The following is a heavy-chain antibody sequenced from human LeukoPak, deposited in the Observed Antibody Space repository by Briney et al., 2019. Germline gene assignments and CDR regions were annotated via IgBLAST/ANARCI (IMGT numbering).Heavy chain of an antibody. Sequence: ASVKVSCKASGYTFTTYAISWVRQAPGQGLEWMGWINTNTGNPTYAQGFTGRFVFSLDTSVSTAYLQISSLKAEDTAVYFCARALESSSIVSGYWGQGTLVTVSS. V-gene: IGHV7-4-1*02. CDR1: GYTFTTYA. J-gene: IGHJ4*02. CDR3: ARALESSSIVSGY. D-gene: IGHD2-2*01. CDR2: INTNTGNP.